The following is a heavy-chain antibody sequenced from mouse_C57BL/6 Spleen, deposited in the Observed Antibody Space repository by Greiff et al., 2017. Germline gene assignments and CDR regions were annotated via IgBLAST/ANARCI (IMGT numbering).Heavy chain of an antibody. Sequence: LMESGPGILQPSQTLSLTCSFSGFSLSTFGMGVGWIRPPSGKGLEWLAHSWWDDDKYYNPALKSRLTISKDTSKNQVFLKIANVDTADTATYYCALHSAAQRRDWYFDVWGTGTTVTVSA. V-gene: IGHV8-8*01. CDR2: SWWDDDK. CDR1: GFSLSTFGMG. J-gene: IGHJ1*03. D-gene: IGHD2-12*01. CDR3: ALHSAAQRRDWYFDV.